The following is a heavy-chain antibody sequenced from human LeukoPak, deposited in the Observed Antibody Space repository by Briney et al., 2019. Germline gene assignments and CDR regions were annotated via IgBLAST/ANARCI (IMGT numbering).Heavy chain of an antibody. Sequence: SETLSLTCTVSGGSISSYYWSWIRQPPGKGLEWIGYIYYSGSTNYNPSLKSRVTISVDTSKNQFSLKLSSVTAADTAVYYCARVGVRWPDAFDIWGQGTTVTVSS. CDR2: IYYSGST. CDR3: ARVGVRWPDAFDI. D-gene: IGHD4-23*01. CDR1: GGSISSYY. J-gene: IGHJ3*02. V-gene: IGHV4-59*01.